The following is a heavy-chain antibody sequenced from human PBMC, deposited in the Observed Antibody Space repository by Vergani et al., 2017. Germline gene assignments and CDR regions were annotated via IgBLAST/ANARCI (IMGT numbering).Heavy chain of an antibody. CDR1: GFTFSSYA. Sequence: EVQLLESGGGLVQPGGSLRLSCAASGFTFSSYAMSWVRQAPGKGLEWVSAISGSGGSTYYADSVKGRFTISRDNSKNTLYLQMNSLRAEDTAVYYCAKCVRIAVAGTRLFDYWGQGTLVTVSS. J-gene: IGHJ4*02. D-gene: IGHD6-19*01. CDR3: AKCVRIAVAGTRLFDY. CDR2: ISGSGGST. V-gene: IGHV3-23*01.